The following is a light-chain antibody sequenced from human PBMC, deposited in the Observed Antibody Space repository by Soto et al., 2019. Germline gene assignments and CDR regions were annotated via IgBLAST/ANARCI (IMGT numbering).Light chain of an antibody. CDR2: TDS. V-gene: IGLV1-44*01. CDR3: AAWDDSLNGFV. Sequence: QSVLTQPPSASGTPGQRVTISCSGSSSNIGKSSVHWFQQLPETAPKLLMHTDSKRPSGVPDRFSGSKSGTSASLAITGLQSEDEADYFCAAWDDSLNGFVFGTGTKVT. CDR1: SSNIGKSS. J-gene: IGLJ1*01.